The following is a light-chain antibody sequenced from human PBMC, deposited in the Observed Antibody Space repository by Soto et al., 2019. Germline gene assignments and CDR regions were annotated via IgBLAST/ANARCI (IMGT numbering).Light chain of an antibody. CDR3: QQYGNSPLT. CDR1: QSLIHSNGYNY. J-gene: IGKJ4*01. V-gene: IGKV2-28*01. CDR2: LGS. Sequence: DIVMTQSPLSLPVTPGEPASISCRSSQSLIHSNGYNYLAWFLQKAGQSPQLLIYLGSSRAAGVPDRFSGSGSGTDFTLQISRVEAEDVAVYFCQQYGNSPLTFGGGTKVDIK.